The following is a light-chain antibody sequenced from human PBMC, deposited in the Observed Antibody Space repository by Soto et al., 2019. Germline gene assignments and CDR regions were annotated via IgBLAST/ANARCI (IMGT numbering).Light chain of an antibody. CDR3: QQCARSPLT. CDR2: DAS. V-gene: IGKV3-20*01. CDR1: QSVTNNY. J-gene: IGKJ1*01. Sequence: EIVLTQSPGTLSLSPGESATLSCRASQSVTNNYLAWYQQKPGQAPRLLIADASRRATGIPDRFSGSGSGTEFTLTISRLEPEDFAVYYCQQCARSPLTFGHGTKVEMK.